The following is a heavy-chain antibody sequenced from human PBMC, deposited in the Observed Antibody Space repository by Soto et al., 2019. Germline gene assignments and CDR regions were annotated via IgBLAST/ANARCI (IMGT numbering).Heavy chain of an antibody. D-gene: IGHD1-20*01. J-gene: IGHJ6*03. V-gene: IGHV3-9*01. CDR3: AKEVFRYYYYYMDV. CDR1: GFTFDDYA. Sequence: DVQLVESGGGLVQPGRSLRLLCAASGFTFDDYAMHWVRQAPGKGLEWVSGISWNSGSIGYADSVKGRFTISRDNAKNSLYLQMNSLRAEDTALYYCAKEVFRYYYYYMDVWGKGTTVTVSS. CDR2: ISWNSGSI.